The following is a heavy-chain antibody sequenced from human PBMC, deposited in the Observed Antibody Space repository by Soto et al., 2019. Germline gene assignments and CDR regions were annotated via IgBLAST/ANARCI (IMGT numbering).Heavy chain of an antibody. CDR1: GFTFSSYS. D-gene: IGHD7-27*01. CDR3: ARAGTAPLGYGMDV. CDR2: ISSSSSYI. Sequence: GSLRLSCAASGFTFSSYSMNWVRQAPGKGLEWVSSISSSSSYIYYADSVKGRFTISRDNAKNSLYLQMNSLRAEDTAVYYCARAGTAPLGYGMDVWGQGTTVTVSS. V-gene: IGHV3-21*01. J-gene: IGHJ6*02.